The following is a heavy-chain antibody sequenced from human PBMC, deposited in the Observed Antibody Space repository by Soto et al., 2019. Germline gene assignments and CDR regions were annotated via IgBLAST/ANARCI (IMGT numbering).Heavy chain of an antibody. CDR2: INPHGGST. V-gene: IGHV1-46*01. CDR1: RDTFTSYY. D-gene: IGHD1-26*01. Sequence: ASVKVSCKAPRDTFTSYYINWVRQAPGQGLKWMGVINPHGGSTAYAQKIKGRVTLTRDTSASTVYTEVSSLTSEDTAMYYFARSSGGNFGIIIEGTNWFDPWGQGTMVTVSS. CDR3: ARSSGGNFGIIIEGTNWFDP. J-gene: IGHJ5*02.